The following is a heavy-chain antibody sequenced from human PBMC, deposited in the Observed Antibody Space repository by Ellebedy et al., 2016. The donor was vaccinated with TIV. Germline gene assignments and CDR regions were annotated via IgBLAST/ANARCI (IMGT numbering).Heavy chain of an antibody. V-gene: IGHV3-13*01. D-gene: IGHD2-2*03. J-gene: IGHJ6*02. Sequence: GESLKISXAASGFTFSNYDMHWVRQVTGKGLEWVSGIATAGDTYYPGSVRGRFTISRENAKNSLYLQMNSLRAEDTAVYYCAGEWMRGMDVWGQGTTVTVSS. CDR2: IATAGDT. CDR3: AGEWMRGMDV. CDR1: GFTFSNYD.